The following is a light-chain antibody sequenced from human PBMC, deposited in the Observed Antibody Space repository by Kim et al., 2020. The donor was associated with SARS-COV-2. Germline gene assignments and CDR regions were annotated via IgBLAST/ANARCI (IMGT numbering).Light chain of an antibody. V-gene: IGLV1-44*01. CDR3: AAWDDSLNGPV. CDR1: SSNIGSDT. J-gene: IGLJ3*02. CDR2: NNK. Sequence: GQRVTISCSVSSSNIGSDTVDWYQHLPGAAPQLLIYNNKQRPSGVPDRFSASKSGTSASLAISGLQSEDEADYYCAAWDDSLNGPVFGGGTQLTVL.